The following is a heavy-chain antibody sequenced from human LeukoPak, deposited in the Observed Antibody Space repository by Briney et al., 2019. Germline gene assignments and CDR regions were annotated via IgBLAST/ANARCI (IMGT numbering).Heavy chain of an antibody. CDR3: ASPAAGRYYYYYYMDV. D-gene: IGHD6-13*01. CDR1: GGSFSGYY. CDR2: INHSGST. J-gene: IGHJ6*03. V-gene: IGHV4-34*01. Sequence: SETLSLTCAVYGGSFSGYYWSWIRQPPGKGLEWIGEINHSGSTNYNPSLKSRVTISVDTSKNQFSLKLSSVTAADTAVYYCASPAAGRYYYYYYMDVWGKGTTVTVSS.